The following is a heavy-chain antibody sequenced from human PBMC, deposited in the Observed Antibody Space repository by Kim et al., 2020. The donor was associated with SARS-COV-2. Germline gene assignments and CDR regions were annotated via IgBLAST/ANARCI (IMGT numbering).Heavy chain of an antibody. CDR1: GFTFDDYA. CDR3: AKDNGESGGLDY. D-gene: IGHD3-10*01. Sequence: GGSLRLSCAASGFTFDDYAMHWVRQAPGKGLEWVSGISWNSGSIGYADSVKGRFTISRDNAKNSLYLQMNSLRAEDTALYYCAKDNGESGGLDYWGQGTLVTVSS. V-gene: IGHV3-9*01. J-gene: IGHJ4*02. CDR2: ISWNSGSI.